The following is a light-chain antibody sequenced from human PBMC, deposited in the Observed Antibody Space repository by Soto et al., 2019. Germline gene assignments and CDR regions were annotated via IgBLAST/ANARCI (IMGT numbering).Light chain of an antibody. Sequence: DIQMTQSPSAMSASVGDSVTISCRASQDIGNHLAWFQQKPGKVPQRLIYAASSLQTGVPSRFSGSGSGTDFTLTINSLQPEDFATYYCLQHDSFPPTFGQGTRLEIK. V-gene: IGKV1-17*03. CDR3: LQHDSFPPT. J-gene: IGKJ5*01. CDR2: AAS. CDR1: QDIGNH.